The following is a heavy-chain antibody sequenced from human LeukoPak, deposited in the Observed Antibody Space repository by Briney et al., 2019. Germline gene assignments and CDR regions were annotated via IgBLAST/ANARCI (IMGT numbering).Heavy chain of an antibody. V-gene: IGHV3-23*01. Sequence: GGSLRLSCAASGFTFSSYAVSWVCQAPGRGLEWGWAISGSGGGTYYADSVKGRFTISRDNSKNTLYLQMNSLRAEDTAVYYCAKVPGATVREFDYWGQGTLVTVSS. CDR3: AKVPGATVREFDY. D-gene: IGHD5-12*01. CDR2: ISGSGGGT. J-gene: IGHJ4*02. CDR1: GFTFSSYA.